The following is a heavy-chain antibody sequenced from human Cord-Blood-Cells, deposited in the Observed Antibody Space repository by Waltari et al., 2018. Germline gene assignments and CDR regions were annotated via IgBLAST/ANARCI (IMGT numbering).Heavy chain of an antibody. CDR2: IIPIFGTA. Sequence: VKKPGSSVKVSCKASGGTFSSYAISWVRQAPGQGLEWMGGIIPIFGTANYAQKFQGRVTITADESTSTAYMELSSLRSEDTAVYYCARSGDIVDAFDIWGQGTMVTVSS. CDR1: GGTFSSYA. V-gene: IGHV1-69*01. J-gene: IGHJ3*02. CDR3: ARSGDIVDAFDI. D-gene: IGHD2-15*01.